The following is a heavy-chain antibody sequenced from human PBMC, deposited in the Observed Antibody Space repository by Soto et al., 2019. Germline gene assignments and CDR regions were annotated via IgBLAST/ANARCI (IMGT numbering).Heavy chain of an antibody. Sequence: QMQLVQSGPEVKKPGTSVKVSCKASGFTFSRSDVQWVRQARGQRLEWIGWIVVGSGKTNYAQKYEERVPITRDMSTSTVYMELSSLSSEDTAVYYCAIYCGGDCPSGSWGQGTLVTVSS. D-gene: IGHD2-21*02. CDR2: IVVGSGKT. CDR3: AIYCGGDCPSGS. J-gene: IGHJ5*02. CDR1: GFTFSRSD. V-gene: IGHV1-58*01.